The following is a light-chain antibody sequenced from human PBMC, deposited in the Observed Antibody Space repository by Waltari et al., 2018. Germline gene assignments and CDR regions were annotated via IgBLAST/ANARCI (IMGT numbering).Light chain of an antibody. CDR1: RGIDAF. CDR3: KQSYSAPFT. J-gene: IGKJ5*01. V-gene: IGKV1-39*01. CDR2: DAS. Sequence: DIQMTQTPSSLSASVGDRLTTTCQASRGIDAFLNGYQQQPGKSPKLLIYDASTLQRGVPPRFSGTRIGTDFSLTISDLQAEDVATYYCKQSYSAPFTFGRGTRLE.